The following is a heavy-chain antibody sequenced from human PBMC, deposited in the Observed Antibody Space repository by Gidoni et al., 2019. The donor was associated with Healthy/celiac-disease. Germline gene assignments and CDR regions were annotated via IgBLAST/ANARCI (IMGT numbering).Heavy chain of an antibody. Sequence: EVQLVESGGGLVKPGGSLRLSCAASGFTFSSYSRNWVRQAPGKGLEWVSSISSSSSYIYYADSVKSRFTNSRDNAKNSLYLQMNSLRAEDTAVYYCARDRYCSGGSCYPLGYWGQGTLVTVSS. D-gene: IGHD2-15*01. V-gene: IGHV3-21*01. CDR1: GFTFSSYS. CDR3: ARDRYCSGGSCYPLGY. CDR2: ISSSSSYI. J-gene: IGHJ4*02.